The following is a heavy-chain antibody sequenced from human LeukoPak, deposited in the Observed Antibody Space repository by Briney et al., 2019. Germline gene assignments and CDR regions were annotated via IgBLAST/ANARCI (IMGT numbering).Heavy chain of an antibody. CDR3: AKLGKGYTYYDFWSGYTIYY. CDR1: GFTFSSYA. CDR2: ISGRGGST. J-gene: IGHJ4*02. V-gene: IGHV3-23*01. Sequence: GGSLRLSCAAAGFTFSSYAMSWVRQAPGRGLEWVSAISGRGGSTYYAHSVKGRFTISRDNSKNTLYLQMNSLSGEGTVVYYCAKLGKGYTYYDFWSGYTIYYWGQGALGTVSS. D-gene: IGHD3-3*01.